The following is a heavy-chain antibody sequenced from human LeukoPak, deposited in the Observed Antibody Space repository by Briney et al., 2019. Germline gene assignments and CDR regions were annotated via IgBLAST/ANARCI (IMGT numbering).Heavy chain of an antibody. V-gene: IGHV1-2*02. Sequence: ASVKVSCKASGYTFTGYYMHWVRQAPGQGLEWMGWINPNSGGTNSAQKFQGRVTMTRDTSISTAYMELSRLRSDHTPLFYSARGESSSWSDHFAYWGQGTLVTVSS. CDR1: GYTFTGYY. CDR2: INPNSGGT. J-gene: IGHJ4*02. D-gene: IGHD6-13*01. CDR3: ARGESSSWSDHFAY.